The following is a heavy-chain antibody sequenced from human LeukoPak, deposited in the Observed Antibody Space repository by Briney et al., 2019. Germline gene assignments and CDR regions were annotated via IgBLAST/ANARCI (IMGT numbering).Heavy chain of an antibody. J-gene: IGHJ3*02. D-gene: IGHD5-18*01. V-gene: IGHV4-59*08. CDR3: ARHTAEDAFDI. Sequence: SETLSLTCTVSGASISNYYWSWIRQPPGKGLEWIGYIYYSGSTNYNPSLKSRVTISVDTSKNQFSLKLSSVTAADTAVYYCARHTAEDAFDIWGQGTMVTVSS. CDR1: GASISNYY. CDR2: IYYSGST.